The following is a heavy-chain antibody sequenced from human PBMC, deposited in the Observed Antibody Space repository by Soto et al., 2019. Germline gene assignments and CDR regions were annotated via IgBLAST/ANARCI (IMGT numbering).Heavy chain of an antibody. D-gene: IGHD2-2*01. CDR3: TKGAFVGAPAAIPPTDY. V-gene: IGHV3-23*01. J-gene: IGHJ4*02. CDR2: LTISGGST. CDR1: GFTFSSYA. Sequence: EVQLLESGGGLVQPGGSLRLPCAASGFTFSSYAMTWVRQAPGKGLEWVSALTISGGSTYYADSVKGRFTISRDNSKSTLNLQMTSRRAENPAVYYGTKGAFVGAPAAIPPTDYWGQGTLVTVSS.